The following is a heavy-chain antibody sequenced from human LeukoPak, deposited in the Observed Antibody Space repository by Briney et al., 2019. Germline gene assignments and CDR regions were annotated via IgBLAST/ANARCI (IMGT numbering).Heavy chain of an antibody. CDR2: IYSGGST. CDR1: GFTVSSNY. CDR3: AREVEAWGNDYFDY. D-gene: IGHD3-16*01. J-gene: IGHJ4*02. Sequence: GGSLRLSCAASGFTVSSNYMSWVRQAPGKGLEWVSVIYSGGSTYYADSVKGRFTISRDNSKNTLYLQMNSLRAEDTAVYYCAREVEAWGNDYFDYWGQGTLVTVSS. V-gene: IGHV3-66*01.